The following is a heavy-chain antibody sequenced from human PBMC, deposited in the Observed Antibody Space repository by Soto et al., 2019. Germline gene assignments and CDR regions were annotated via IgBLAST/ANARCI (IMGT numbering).Heavy chain of an antibody. CDR3: ASSSGYSSSWYRGGNGFDI. CDR1: RVTVKDSY. D-gene: IGHD6-13*01. J-gene: IGHJ3*02. CDR2: ISSSGSTI. Sequence: LSCAACRVTVKDSYMSGILKTTGKGLEWVSYISSSGSTIYYAESVKGRFTISRDNAKNSLYLQMNSLRAEDTAVYYCASSSGYSSSWYRGGNGFDIRGQGTMVTVSS. V-gene: IGHV3-11*01.